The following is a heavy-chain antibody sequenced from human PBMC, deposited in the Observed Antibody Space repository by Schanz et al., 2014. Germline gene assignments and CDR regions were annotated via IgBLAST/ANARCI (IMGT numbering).Heavy chain of an antibody. Sequence: EGQLAESGGGLVQPGGSLRLSCAVSGFTVSSNHMSWVRQAPGKGLEWVSVIYSGIGAYYADSVKDRFTVSRDNSKNTVYLQTNRLRAEDTAVYYCARDGDRFYHNYYMDVWGKGTTVTVSS. CDR2: IYSGIGA. CDR3: ARDGDRFYHNYYMDV. J-gene: IGHJ6*03. D-gene: IGHD4-17*01. V-gene: IGHV3-66*01. CDR1: GFTVSSNH.